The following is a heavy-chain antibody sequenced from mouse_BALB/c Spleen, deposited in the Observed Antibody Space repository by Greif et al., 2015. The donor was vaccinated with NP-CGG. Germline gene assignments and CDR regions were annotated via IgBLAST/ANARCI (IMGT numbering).Heavy chain of an antibody. Sequence: VQLKESGPSLVKPSQTLSLTCSVTGDSITSGYWNWIRRFPGNKLEYMGYISYSGSTYYNPSLKSRISITRDTSKNQYYLQLNSVTTEDTATYYCARDHYGSSYAMDYWGQGTSVTVSS. D-gene: IGHD1-1*01. CDR3: ARDHYGSSYAMDY. V-gene: IGHV3-8*02. CDR2: ISYSGST. CDR1: GDSITSGY. J-gene: IGHJ4*01.